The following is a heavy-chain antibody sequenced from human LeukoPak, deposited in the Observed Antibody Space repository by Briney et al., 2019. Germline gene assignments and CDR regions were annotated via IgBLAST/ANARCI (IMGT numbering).Heavy chain of an antibody. CDR1: GGSFSGYY. CDR2: INHSGST. D-gene: IGHD6-19*01. V-gene: IGHV4-34*01. Sequence: TSETPSLTCAVYGGSFSGYYWSWIRQPPGKGLEWIGEINHSGSTSYNPSLKSRVTISVDTSKNQFSLKLSSVTAADTAVYYCARGVPGIAVAGLDYWGQGTLVTVSS. CDR3: ARGVPGIAVAGLDY. J-gene: IGHJ4*02.